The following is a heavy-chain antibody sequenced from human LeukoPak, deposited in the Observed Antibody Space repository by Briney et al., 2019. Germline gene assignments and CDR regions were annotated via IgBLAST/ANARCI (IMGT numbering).Heavy chain of an antibody. V-gene: IGHV5-51*01. D-gene: IGHD2-2*01. CDR1: GYSFTSYW. CDR3: ARGASYCSSTSCYPDY. J-gene: IGHJ4*02. Sequence: GESPKISCKGSGYSFTSYWIGWVRQMPGKGLEWMGIIYPGDSDTRYSPSFQGQVTISADKSISTAYLQWSSLKASDTAMYYCARGASYCSSTSCYPDYWGQGTLVTVSS. CDR2: IYPGDSDT.